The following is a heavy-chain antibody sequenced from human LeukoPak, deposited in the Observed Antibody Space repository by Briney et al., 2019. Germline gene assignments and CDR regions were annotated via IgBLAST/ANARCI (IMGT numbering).Heavy chain of an antibody. CDR1: GGTFSSYA. J-gene: IGHJ4*02. CDR3: ATQYSGFHGYPY. D-gene: IGHD5-12*01. Sequence: ASVKVSCKASGGTFSSYAISWVRQAPGQGLEWMGGIIPIFGTANYAQKFQGRVTITTDESTSTAYMELSSLRSEDTAVYYCATQYSGFHGYPYWGQGTLVTVSS. V-gene: IGHV1-69*05. CDR2: IIPIFGTA.